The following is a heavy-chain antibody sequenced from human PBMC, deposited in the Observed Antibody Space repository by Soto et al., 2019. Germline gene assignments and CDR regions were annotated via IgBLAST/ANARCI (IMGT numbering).Heavy chain of an antibody. D-gene: IGHD3-22*01. CDR3: ATGAAYYYDTSRY. V-gene: IGHV3-30-3*01. CDR2: VFNDESSI. J-gene: IGHJ4*02. CDR1: GSGFSALA. Sequence: GESLRLSCTASGSGFSALAMHWIRQPPGKGLEWVAVVFNDESSISYADSVKGRFTISRDNSRNTLYLQMTSLRLEDTALYYCATGAAYYYDTSRYWGQGTLVTVSS.